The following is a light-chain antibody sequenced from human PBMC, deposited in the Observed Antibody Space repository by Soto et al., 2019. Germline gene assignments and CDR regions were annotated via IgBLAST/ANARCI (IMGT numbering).Light chain of an antibody. V-gene: IGLV2-11*01. CDR1: SSDVGGYNY. J-gene: IGLJ2*01. Sequence: QSALPQPRSVSGSPGQSVTIPCTGTSSDVGGYNYVSWYQQHQGKAPKIMIYDVSKPPSGVPDRFSGSKSGNTASLTISGLQAEDDADYYCCSYGGSYTISHVVFGVGTKVTVL. CDR2: DVS. CDR3: CSYGGSYTISHVV.